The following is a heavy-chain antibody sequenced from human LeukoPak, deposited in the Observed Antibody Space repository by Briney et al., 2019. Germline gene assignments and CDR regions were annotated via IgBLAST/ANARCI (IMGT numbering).Heavy chain of an antibody. V-gene: IGHV3-7*01. Sequence: GGSLRLSCEASGFTFSSYWMSWVRQAPGKGLEWVANIKTDGSNKYYADSVKGRFTISRDNSKNTLYLQMNSLRAEDTAVYYCARGNSTSCYTPMDYWGQGTLVTVSS. D-gene: IGHD2-2*02. J-gene: IGHJ4*02. CDR1: GFTFSSYW. CDR2: IKTDGSNK. CDR3: ARGNSTSCYTPMDY.